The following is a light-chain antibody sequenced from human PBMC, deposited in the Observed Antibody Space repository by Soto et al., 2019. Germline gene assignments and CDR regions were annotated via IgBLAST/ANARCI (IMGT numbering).Light chain of an antibody. Sequence: AIRMTQSPSSFSASTGDRVTITCRASQGISSYLAWYQQKPGKAPKLLIYAASTLQSGVPSRFSGSGSGTDFTLTISCLQSEDFPTYYCQQYYSYPTFGQGTKVDIK. V-gene: IGKV1-8*01. CDR1: QGISSY. CDR2: AAS. J-gene: IGKJ1*01. CDR3: QQYYSYPT.